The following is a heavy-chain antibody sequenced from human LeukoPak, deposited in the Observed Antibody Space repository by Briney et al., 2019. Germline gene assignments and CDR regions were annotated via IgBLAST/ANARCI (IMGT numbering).Heavy chain of an antibody. V-gene: IGHV1-18*03. D-gene: IGHD5-12*01. CDR1: GYTFTSYG. Sequence: RASVKVSCKASGYTFTSYGISWVRQAPGQGLEWMGWISAYNGNTNYAQKLQGRVTITRDTSASTAYMELSSLRSEDMAVYYCARDGGYSGYDSRWVDFDYWGQGTLVTVSS. CDR2: ISAYNGNT. J-gene: IGHJ4*02. CDR3: ARDGGYSGYDSRWVDFDY.